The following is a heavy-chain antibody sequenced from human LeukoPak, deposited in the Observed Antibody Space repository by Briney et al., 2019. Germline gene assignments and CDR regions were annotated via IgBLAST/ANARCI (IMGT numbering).Heavy chain of an antibody. Sequence: QPGGSLRLSCAASGFTFSSYAMSWVRQAPGKGLEWVSAISGSGGSTYYADSVKGRFTISRDNSKNTLYLQMNSLRAEDTAVYYCAKRGVYYDSSGYYHNYFDYWGQGTLVTVSS. CDR2: ISGSGGST. D-gene: IGHD3-22*01. CDR3: AKRGVYYDSSGYYHNYFDY. J-gene: IGHJ4*02. CDR1: GFTFSSYA. V-gene: IGHV3-23*01.